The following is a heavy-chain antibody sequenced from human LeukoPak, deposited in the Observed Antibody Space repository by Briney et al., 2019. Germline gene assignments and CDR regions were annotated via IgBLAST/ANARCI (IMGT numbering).Heavy chain of an antibody. CDR3: ARDPEYYYGSGSLWECRGDCPSFRFDP. V-gene: IGHV1-2*02. CDR1: GYTFTGYY. CDR2: INPNSGGT. J-gene: IGHJ5*02. D-gene: IGHD3-10*01. Sequence: ASVKVSCKASGYTFTGYYMHWVRQAPGQGLEWMGWINPNSGGTNYAQKFQGRVTMTRDTSISTAYMELSSLRAEDTAVYYCARDPEYYYGSGSLWECRGDCPSFRFDPWGQGTLVTVSS.